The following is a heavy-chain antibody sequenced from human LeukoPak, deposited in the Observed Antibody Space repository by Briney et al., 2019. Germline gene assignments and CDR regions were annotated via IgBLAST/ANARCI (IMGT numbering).Heavy chain of an antibody. Sequence: PSQTLSLTCTVSGGSISSGDYYWSWIRQPPGKGLEWIGYIYYSGSTYYNPSLKSRFTISVDTSKNQFSLKLSSVTAADTAVYYCAREGGEDGMDVWGKGTTVTVSS. V-gene: IGHV4-30-4*01. J-gene: IGHJ6*04. D-gene: IGHD2-21*01. CDR3: AREGGEDGMDV. CDR2: IYYSGST. CDR1: GGSISSGDYY.